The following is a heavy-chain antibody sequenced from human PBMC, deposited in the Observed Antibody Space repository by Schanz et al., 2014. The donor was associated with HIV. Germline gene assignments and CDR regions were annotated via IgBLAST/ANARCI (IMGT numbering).Heavy chain of an antibody. CDR1: GFTFDNYG. CDR2: ISYDGRNK. D-gene: IGHD3-22*01. J-gene: IGHJ6*02. Sequence: QVQLVESGGGVVQPGRSLRLSCVASGFTFDNYGMNWVRQTPGKGLEWVAVISYDGRNKYYADSVKGRLTISRDNSKNTLYLQMKSLRREDTAVYFCAKDRNYYDDKYLGKGNYYYYYGMDVWGQGTTVTVSS. V-gene: IGHV3-30*18. CDR3: AKDRNYYDDKYLGKGNYYYYYGMDV.